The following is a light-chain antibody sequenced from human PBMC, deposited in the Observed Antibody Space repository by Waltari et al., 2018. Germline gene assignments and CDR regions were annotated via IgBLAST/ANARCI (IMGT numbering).Light chain of an antibody. Sequence: QSALTQPPSASGSPGPSVTIPCTGTRSDIGGYNYVSWYQQRPGKAPKLLIYEVTKRPSGVPDRFSGSKSANTASLTVSGLQAEDEADYYCSSYAGSNYVAFGGGTKLTVL. CDR1: RSDIGGYNY. CDR3: SSYAGSNYVA. CDR2: EVT. J-gene: IGLJ2*01. V-gene: IGLV2-8*01.